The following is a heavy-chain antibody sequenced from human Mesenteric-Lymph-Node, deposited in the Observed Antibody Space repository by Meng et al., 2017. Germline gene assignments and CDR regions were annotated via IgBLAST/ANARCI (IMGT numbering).Heavy chain of an antibody. D-gene: IGHD3-10*01. CDR3: ARDQALLDSGPHFDH. J-gene: IGHJ4*02. CDR2: ISWNSGSI. CDR1: GFTFDDYA. V-gene: IGHV3-9*01. Sequence: SLKISCAASGFTFDDYAMHWVRQAPGKGLEWVSGISWNSGSIGYADSVKGRFTISRDNAKNTLYLQMNSLRVEDTAVYYCARDQALLDSGPHFDHWGQGALVTVSS.